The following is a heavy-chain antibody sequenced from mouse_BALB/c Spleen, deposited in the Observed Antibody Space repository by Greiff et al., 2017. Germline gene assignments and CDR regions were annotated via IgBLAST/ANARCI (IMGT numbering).Heavy chain of an antibody. CDR1: GFNIKDTY. D-gene: IGHD2-4*01. CDR2: IDPANGNT. Sequence: EVQGVESGAELVKPGASVKLSCTASGFNIKDTYMHWVKQRPEQGLEWIGRIDPANGNTKYDPKFQGKATITADTSSNTAYLQLSSLTSEDTAVYYCARGYDYDYAMDYWGQGTSVTVSS. V-gene: IGHV14-3*02. CDR3: ARGYDYDYAMDY. J-gene: IGHJ4*01.